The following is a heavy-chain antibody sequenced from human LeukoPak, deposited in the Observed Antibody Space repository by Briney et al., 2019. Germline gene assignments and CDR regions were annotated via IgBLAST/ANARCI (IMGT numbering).Heavy chain of an antibody. V-gene: IGHV3-74*01. CDR2: IYSDGSST. Sequence: GGSLRLSCAASGFSFNTYWMHWVRQAPGKGLVWVSRIYSDGSSTYYADSVKGRFTCSRDNAKNTVYLQMNSLRAEDTAVYYCARGASGYGNFDYWGQGTLVTVCS. J-gene: IGHJ4*02. D-gene: IGHD5-12*01. CDR1: GFSFNTYW. CDR3: ARGASGYGNFDY.